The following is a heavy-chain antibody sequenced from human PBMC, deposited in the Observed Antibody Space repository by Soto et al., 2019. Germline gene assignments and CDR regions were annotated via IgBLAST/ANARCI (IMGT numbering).Heavy chain of an antibody. J-gene: IGHJ4*02. CDR3: ARAVRISSLVPAAIPLGY. CDR2: ISAYNGNT. CDR1: GYTFTSYG. Sequence: QVQLVQSGAEVKKPGASVKVSCKASGYTFTSYGISWVRQAPGQGLEWMGWISAYNGNTNYAQKLKGRVTMTTDTSTSTAYMELRSLRSDDTAVYYCARAVRISSLVPAAIPLGYWGQGTLVTVSS. V-gene: IGHV1-18*04. D-gene: IGHD2-2*01.